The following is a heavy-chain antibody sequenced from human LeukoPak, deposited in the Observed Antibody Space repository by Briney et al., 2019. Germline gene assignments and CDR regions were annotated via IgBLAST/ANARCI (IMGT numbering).Heavy chain of an antibody. J-gene: IGHJ6*02. CDR1: GGSFSGYY. D-gene: IGHD4-23*01. Sequence: SETLSLTCAVYGGSFSGYYWSWIRQPPGKGLEWIGEINHSGSTNYNPSLKSRVTISVDTSKNQFSLKLSSVTAADTAVYYCARVRRAAHTVVNHSMDVWGQGTTVTVSS. CDR2: INHSGST. V-gene: IGHV4-34*01. CDR3: ARVRRAAHTVVNHSMDV.